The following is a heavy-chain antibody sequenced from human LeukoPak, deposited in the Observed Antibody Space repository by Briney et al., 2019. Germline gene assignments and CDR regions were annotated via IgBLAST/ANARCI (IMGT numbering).Heavy chain of an antibody. J-gene: IGHJ4*02. Sequence: PGGSLRLSCAASGFTFTGYALHWVRQAPGKGLEWIGSIYYSGNTNYSPSLKSRVSMSVDMSKNQFSLRLSSVTAADTAIYYCARHGRDIILGYWGQGTLVTVSS. CDR1: GFTFTGYA. D-gene: IGHD5-12*01. V-gene: IGHV4-59*08. CDR2: IYYSGNT. CDR3: ARHGRDIILGY.